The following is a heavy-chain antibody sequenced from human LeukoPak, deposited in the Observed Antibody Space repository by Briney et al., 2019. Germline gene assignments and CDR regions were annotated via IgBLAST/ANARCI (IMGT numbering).Heavy chain of an antibody. J-gene: IGHJ4*02. V-gene: IGHV1-69*13. CDR1: GGTFSSYA. D-gene: IGHD2/OR15-2a*01. CDR3: ARGQAYLYYFDY. CDR2: IIPIFGTA. Sequence: SVTVSFTASGGTFSSYAISWVRRAPGQGLEWMGGIIPIFGTANYAQKFQGRVTITADESTSTAYMELSSLRSEDTAVYYCARGQAYLYYFDYWGQGTLVTVSS.